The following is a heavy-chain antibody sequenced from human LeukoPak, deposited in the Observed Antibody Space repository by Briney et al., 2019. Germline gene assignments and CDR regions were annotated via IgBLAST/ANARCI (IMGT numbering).Heavy chain of an antibody. CDR2: IIPIFGTR. D-gene: IGHD6-13*01. CDR1: GGTFSSSV. CDR3: ARVMVQQQLDP. J-gene: IGHJ5*02. V-gene: IGHV1-69*05. Sequence: SVKVSCKASGGTFSSSVISWVRQAPGQGLEWMGGIIPIFGTRNYAQRFQGRVTITTDESTSTAYMELSSLRSEDTAVYYCARVMVQQQLDPCGQGTLVTVSS.